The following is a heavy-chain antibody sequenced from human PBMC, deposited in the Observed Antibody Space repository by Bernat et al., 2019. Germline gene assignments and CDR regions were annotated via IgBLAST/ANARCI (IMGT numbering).Heavy chain of an antibody. D-gene: IGHD2-2*01. J-gene: IGHJ6*03. V-gene: IGHV4-39*01. CDR2: IYFSGRT. CDR1: GGSISSYNHY. CDR3: ASTYCNGTTCYRHYNHYYYMDV. Sequence: QLQLQESGPGLVKPSETLSLTCSVSGGSISSYNHYWGWVRQPPGKGLEWIGTIYFSGRTYYNPSLQSRVTIAIDTSKKQFSLKLRSVTAADTAVYFCASTYCNGTTCYRHYNHYYYMDVGGAGATVTVPS.